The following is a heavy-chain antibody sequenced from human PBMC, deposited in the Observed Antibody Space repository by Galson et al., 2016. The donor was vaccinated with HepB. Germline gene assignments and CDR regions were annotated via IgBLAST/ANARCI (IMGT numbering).Heavy chain of an antibody. CDR2: INPSGRSR. Sequence: SVKVSCKASGYTFSDFYMHWVRQAPGQGLEWMGIINPSGRSRSYAQKFQGRVTLTGDTSRNTVYMELRSLRSEDTAVYYCARTSGYYYDRDSGMDVWGQGTTVTVSS. V-gene: IGHV1-46*01. D-gene: IGHD3-22*01. CDR1: GYTFSDFY. CDR3: ARTSGYYYDRDSGMDV. J-gene: IGHJ6*02.